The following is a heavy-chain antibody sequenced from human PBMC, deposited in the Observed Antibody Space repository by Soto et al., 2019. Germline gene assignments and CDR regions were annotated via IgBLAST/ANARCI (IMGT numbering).Heavy chain of an antibody. Sequence: GGSLRLSCAASGFTFDDYAMHWVRQAPGKGLEWVSGISWNSGSIGYADSVKGRFTISRDNAKNSLYLQMNSLRAEDTALYYCAKDIAAAGTGWFDPWGQGTLVTVSS. CDR1: GFTFDDYA. CDR2: ISWNSGSI. D-gene: IGHD6-13*01. V-gene: IGHV3-9*01. CDR3: AKDIAAAGTGWFDP. J-gene: IGHJ5*02.